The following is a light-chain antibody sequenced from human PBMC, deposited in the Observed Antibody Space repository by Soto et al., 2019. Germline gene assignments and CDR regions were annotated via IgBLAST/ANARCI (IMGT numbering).Light chain of an antibody. CDR1: SSDVGGYNF. CDR2: GVS. CDR3: SSYTLRNTLVL. V-gene: IGLV2-14*01. Sequence: QSALTQPASVSGSPGQSITISCTGTSSDVGGYNFVSWYQQHPGKAPRRIIYGVSSRPSGVSYRFSGSKSGNTASLTISGLQAEEEADYYCSSYTLRNTLVLFGGGTKLTVL. J-gene: IGLJ3*02.